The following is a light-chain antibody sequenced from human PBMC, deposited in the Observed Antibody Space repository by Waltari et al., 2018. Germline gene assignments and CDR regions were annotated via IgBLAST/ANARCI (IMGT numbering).Light chain of an antibody. CDR3: CSYTTIGPVL. CDR2: EVT. J-gene: IGLJ2*01. Sequence: QSALTQPASVSGSPGQSIAIPCIGTSSDVGAINFPSWYQQHPGRAPKLMIHEVTKRPSGVSTRFSGSKSGNTASLTISGLQAEDEADYYCCSYTTIGPVLIGGGTKVTVL. V-gene: IGLV2-23*02. CDR1: SSDVGAINF.